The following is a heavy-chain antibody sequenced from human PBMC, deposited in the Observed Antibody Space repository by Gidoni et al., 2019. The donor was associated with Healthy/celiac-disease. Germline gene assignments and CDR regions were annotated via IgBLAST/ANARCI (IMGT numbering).Heavy chain of an antibody. CDR3: ARGGWGRTVMVLGP. CDR1: GFTFSSYW. Sequence: EVQLVESGGGLVQPGGSLRLSCAASGFTFSSYWLHWVRQAPGKGLVWVYRIKGDGSSPSYADSVKGRFTISRDNAKNTLYLQMTGLRAEDTAVYYCARGGWGRTVMVLGPWGQGTLVTVSS. D-gene: IGHD5-18*01. V-gene: IGHV3-74*01. CDR2: IKGDGSSP. J-gene: IGHJ5*02.